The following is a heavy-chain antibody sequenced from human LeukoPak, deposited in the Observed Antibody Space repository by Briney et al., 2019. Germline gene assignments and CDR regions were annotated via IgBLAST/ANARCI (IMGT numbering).Heavy chain of an antibody. D-gene: IGHD3-10*01. CDR1: GFTFSSYG. Sequence: PGGSLRLSCAASGFTFSSYGMHWVRQAPGEGLEWVAVIWYDGSNKYYADSVKGRFTISRDNSKNTLYLQMNSLRAEDTAVYYCARSGITTTMGYFDYWGQGTLVTVSS. V-gene: IGHV3-33*01. J-gene: IGHJ4*02. CDR2: IWYDGSNK. CDR3: ARSGITTTMGYFDY.